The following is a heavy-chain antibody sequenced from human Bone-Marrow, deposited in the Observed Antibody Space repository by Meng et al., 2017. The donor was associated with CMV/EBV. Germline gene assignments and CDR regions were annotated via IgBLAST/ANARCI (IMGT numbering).Heavy chain of an antibody. CDR2: IWYDGSNR. Sequence: GESLKISCAASGFIFRSYGMHWVRQAPGKGLEWLAVIWYDGSNRYYGDSVKGRFTISRDNAKNTLYLQMNSLRAEDTAVYYCARKAAAGTPGSNWVDPWGQGTLVTVSS. V-gene: IGHV3-33*01. J-gene: IGHJ5*02. CDR1: GFIFRSYG. D-gene: IGHD6-13*01. CDR3: ARKAAAGTPGSNWVDP.